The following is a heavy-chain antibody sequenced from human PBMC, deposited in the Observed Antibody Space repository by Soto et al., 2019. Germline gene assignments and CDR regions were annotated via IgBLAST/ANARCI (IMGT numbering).Heavy chain of an antibody. D-gene: IGHD3-22*01. CDR2: ISGSGGST. CDR3: AKAAARITMIVVVTYYYYGMDV. J-gene: IGHJ6*02. Sequence: GGSLRLSCAASGFTFSSYAMSWVRQAPGKGLEWVSAISGSGGSTYYADSVKGRFTTSRANSKNTLYLQMNSLRAENTAVYCGAKAAARITMIVVVTYYYYGMDVWGQGTTVTVSS. V-gene: IGHV3-23*01. CDR1: GFTFSSYA.